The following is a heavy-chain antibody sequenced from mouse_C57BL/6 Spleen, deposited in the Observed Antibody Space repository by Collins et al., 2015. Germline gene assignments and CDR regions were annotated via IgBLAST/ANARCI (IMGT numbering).Heavy chain of an antibody. J-gene: IGHJ2*01. Sequence: QVQLQQSGAELVRPGASVTLSCKASGYTFTDYEMHWVKQTPVHALEWIGAIDPETVITAYNQKFKGKAILTADKSSSTAYMELRSLTSEDSAVYHCTRSEVFYYGRSPYYFDYWGQGTTLTVSS. CDR3: TRSEVFYYGRSPYYFDY. V-gene: IGHV1-15*01. CDR1: GYTFTDYE. CDR2: IDPETVIT. D-gene: IGHD1-1*01.